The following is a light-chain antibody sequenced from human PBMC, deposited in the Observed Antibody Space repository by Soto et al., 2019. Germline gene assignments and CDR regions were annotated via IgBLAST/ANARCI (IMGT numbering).Light chain of an antibody. CDR1: QRIATY. V-gene: IGKV1-39*01. CDR2: AAS. J-gene: IGKJ4*01. CDR3: HQTYNSPQDT. Sequence: DILMTQSPSSLSASVGDSVTVTCRASQRIATYLNWYQQRPGKAPKLLIYAASNLQSGVPSRFSGSGSGTDFTLTITSLQPEDFATYYCHQTYNSPQDTFGGGTQVEI.